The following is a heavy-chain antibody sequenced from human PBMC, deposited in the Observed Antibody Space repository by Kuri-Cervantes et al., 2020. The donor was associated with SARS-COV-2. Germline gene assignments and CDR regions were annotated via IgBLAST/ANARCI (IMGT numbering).Heavy chain of an antibody. CDR3: ARVPYLGSSSWYYYYYYGMDV. CDR2: ISNSGSSI. CDR1: GFTFSGSR. J-gene: IGHJ6*02. V-gene: IGHV3-48*04. Sequence: GESLKISCAASGFTFSGSRVHWVRQASGKGLEWVSYISNSGSSIYYADSVKGRFTISRDNAKNSLYLQMNSLRAEDTAVYYCARVPYLGSSSWYYYYYYGMDVWGQGTTVTVSS. D-gene: IGHD6-13*01.